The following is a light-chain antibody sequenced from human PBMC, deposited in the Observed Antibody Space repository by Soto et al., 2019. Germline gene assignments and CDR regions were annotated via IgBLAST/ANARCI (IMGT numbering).Light chain of an antibody. V-gene: IGLV2-23*02. J-gene: IGLJ7*01. Sequence: QSALTQPASVSGSPGQSITISCTGTSSDVGSHNLVSWYQQHPGQAPKLMIYEVSKRPLGVSARFSASKSGNTASLTISGLQAEDEADYYCCSYGGSRAVFGGGTQLPVL. CDR3: CSYGGSRAV. CDR2: EVS. CDR1: SSDVGSHNL.